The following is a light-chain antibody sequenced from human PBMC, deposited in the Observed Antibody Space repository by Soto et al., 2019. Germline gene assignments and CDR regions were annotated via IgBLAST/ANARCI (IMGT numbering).Light chain of an antibody. Sequence: EIVFTQSPGTVSLSPGERATLSCRASHSVSSSYLAWYQQKPGQAPRLLIYGASSRATGIPDRFSGSGSGTDFTLTISRLEPEDFAVYYCQQYGSSLPWTFGQGTKVDIK. V-gene: IGKV3-20*01. CDR3: QQYGSSLPWT. CDR1: HSVSSSY. J-gene: IGKJ1*01. CDR2: GAS.